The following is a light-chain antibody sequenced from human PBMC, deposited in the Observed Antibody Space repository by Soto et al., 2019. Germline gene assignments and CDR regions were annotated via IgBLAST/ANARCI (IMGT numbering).Light chain of an antibody. V-gene: IGKV1-8*01. CDR3: QQYYSYPFIT. CDR2: AAS. CDR1: QGISSY. Sequence: ALRMTQSPSSFSASTGDRVTITCRASQGISSYLAWYQQKPGKAPKLLIYAASTLQSGVPSRFSGSGSGTDFTLTISCLQSEDFATYYCQQYYSYPFITFGQGTRLEIK. J-gene: IGKJ5*01.